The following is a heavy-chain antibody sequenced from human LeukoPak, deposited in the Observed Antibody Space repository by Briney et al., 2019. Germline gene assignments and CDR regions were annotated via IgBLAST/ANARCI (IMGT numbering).Heavy chain of an antibody. CDR2: IYSGGST. V-gene: IGHV3-66*02. D-gene: IGHD3-3*01. CDR1: GFTFSNYA. Sequence: PGGSLRLSCVASGFTFSNYAMSWVRQAPGKGLEWVSVIYSGGSTYYADSVKGRFTISRDNSKNTLYLQMNSLRAEDTAVYYCAGLPYYDFWSGYYTAWGQGTLVTVSS. J-gene: IGHJ5*02. CDR3: AGLPYYDFWSGYYTA.